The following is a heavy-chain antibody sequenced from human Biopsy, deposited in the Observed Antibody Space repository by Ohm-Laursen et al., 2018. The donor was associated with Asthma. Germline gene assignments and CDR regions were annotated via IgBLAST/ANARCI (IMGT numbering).Heavy chain of an antibody. CDR1: GGSFSAYY. V-gene: IGHV4-34*01. CDR2: INHSGST. Sequence: TLSLTCAVYGGSFSAYYWSWIRQPPGKGLEWIAEINHSGSTSYNPSLKSRVTMPVDTSKNQLFLNLSSVTAADTAVYYCARAASTTVFWSGYSHNWFDPWGQGTLVTVSS. CDR3: ARAASTTVFWSGYSHNWFDP. D-gene: IGHD3-3*01. J-gene: IGHJ5*02.